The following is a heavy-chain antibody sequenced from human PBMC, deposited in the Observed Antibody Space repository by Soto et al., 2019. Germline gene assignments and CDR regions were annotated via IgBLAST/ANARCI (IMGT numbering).Heavy chain of an antibody. CDR3: ARSDGRY. V-gene: IGHV4-59*01. Sequence: QVPLQESGPGLVKPSETLSLTCTVSGGSISSYYWSWIRQPPGKGLEWIGYIYYSGSTNYNPSLXXRXXISVDTSKNQFSLKLSSVTAADTAVYYCARSDGRYWGQGTLVTVSS. CDR1: GGSISSYY. J-gene: IGHJ4*02. CDR2: IYYSGST.